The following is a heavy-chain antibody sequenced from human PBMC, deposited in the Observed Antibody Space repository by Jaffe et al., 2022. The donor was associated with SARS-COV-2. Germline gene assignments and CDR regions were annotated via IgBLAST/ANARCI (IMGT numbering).Heavy chain of an antibody. J-gene: IGHJ4*02. Sequence: EVQLVESGGGLVQPGRSLRLSCTASGFTFGDYAMSWVRQAPGKGLEWVGFIRSKAYGGTTEYAASVKGRFTISRDDSKSIAYLQMNSLKTEDTAVYYCTRVSHAVGSSWFRPGQYYFDYWGQGTLVTVSS. D-gene: IGHD6-13*01. CDR2: IRSKAYGGTT. CDR3: TRVSHAVGSSWFRPGQYYFDY. CDR1: GFTFGDYA. V-gene: IGHV3-49*04.